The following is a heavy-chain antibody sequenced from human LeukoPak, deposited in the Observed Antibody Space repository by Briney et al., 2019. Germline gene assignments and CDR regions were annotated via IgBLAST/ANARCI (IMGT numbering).Heavy chain of an antibody. D-gene: IGHD3-10*01. CDR2: TYYRSKWYN. J-gene: IGHJ5*02. CDR1: GDSVSSNSAA. Sequence: SQTLSLTCAISGDSVSSNSAAWNWIRQSPSRGLEWLGRTYYRSKWYNDYAVSVKSRITINPDTSKNQFSLQLNSVTPEDTAVYYCARDGLLWFGEEGWFDPWGQGTLVTVSS. CDR3: ARDGLLWFGEEGWFDP. V-gene: IGHV6-1*01.